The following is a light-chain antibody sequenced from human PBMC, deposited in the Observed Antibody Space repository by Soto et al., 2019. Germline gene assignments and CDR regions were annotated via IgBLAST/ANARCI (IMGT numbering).Light chain of an antibody. CDR3: QLYNSYPWT. Sequence: DIQMTQSPSTLSASVGDTVTITCRASQSFSNGLAWYQQKPGKAPKFLSYKASTLESGVPSRFRGSGSGTEFPLTISSLQPDDFATYYCQLYNSYPWTFGQRTKVEIK. V-gene: IGKV1-5*03. J-gene: IGKJ1*01. CDR1: QSFSNG. CDR2: KAS.